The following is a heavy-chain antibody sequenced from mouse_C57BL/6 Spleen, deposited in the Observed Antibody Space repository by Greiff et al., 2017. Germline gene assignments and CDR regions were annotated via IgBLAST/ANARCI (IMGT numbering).Heavy chain of an antibody. V-gene: IGHV1-53*01. CDR2: INPSNGGT. CDR1: GYTFTSYW. CDR3: ARWGYYYYAMDY. Sequence: QVQLQQPGTELVKPGASVKLSCKASGYTFTSYWMHWVKQRPGQGLEWIGNINPSNGGTNYNEKFKSKATLTVDKASSTAYMPLSSLTSEDSAVYYCARWGYYYYAMDYWGQGTSVTVSS. D-gene: IGHD3-1*01. J-gene: IGHJ4*01.